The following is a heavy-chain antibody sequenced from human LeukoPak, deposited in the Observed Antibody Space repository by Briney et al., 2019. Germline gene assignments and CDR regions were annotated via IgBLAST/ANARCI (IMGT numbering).Heavy chain of an antibody. CDR1: GYTFTSYA. Sequence: ASVKVSCKASGYTFTSYAMNWVRQAPGQGLEWMGWINTNTGNPTYAQGFTGRFVFSLDTSVGTAYLQISSLRAEDTAVYYCARENRRLYYYDSSGYYAAFDIWGQGTMVTVSS. CDR2: INTNTGNP. J-gene: IGHJ3*02. CDR3: ARENRRLYYYDSSGYYAAFDI. V-gene: IGHV7-4-1*02. D-gene: IGHD3-22*01.